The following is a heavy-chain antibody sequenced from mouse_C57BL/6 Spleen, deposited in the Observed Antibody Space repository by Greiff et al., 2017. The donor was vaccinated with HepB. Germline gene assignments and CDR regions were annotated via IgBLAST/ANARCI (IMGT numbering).Heavy chain of an antibody. CDR3: AREDSYGLYAMDY. CDR2: IYPGSGST. Sequence: QVQLQQHGAELVKPGASVKMSCKASGYTFTSYWITWVKQRPGQGLEWIGDIYPGSGSTNYNEKFKSKATLTVDTSSSTAYMQLSSLTSEDSAVYYCAREDSYGLYAMDYWGQGPSVTVSS. CDR1: GYTFTSYW. J-gene: IGHJ4*01. D-gene: IGHD1-1*01. V-gene: IGHV1-55*01.